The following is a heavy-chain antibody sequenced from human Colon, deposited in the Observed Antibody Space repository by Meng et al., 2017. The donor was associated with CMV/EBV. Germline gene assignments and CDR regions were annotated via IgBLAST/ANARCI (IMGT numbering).Heavy chain of an antibody. CDR3: ASSYYYDSSGYYDAGPPRDYYYGMDV. CDR1: GYTFTSYD. J-gene: IGHJ6*02. Sequence: ASVKVSCKASGYTFTSYDINWVRQATGQGLEWMGWMNPNSGNTGYAQKFQGRVTMTRNTSISTAYMGLSSLRSEDTAVYYCASSYYYDSSGYYDAGPPRDYYYGMDVWGQGTTVTVSS. V-gene: IGHV1-8*01. D-gene: IGHD3-22*01. CDR2: MNPNSGNT.